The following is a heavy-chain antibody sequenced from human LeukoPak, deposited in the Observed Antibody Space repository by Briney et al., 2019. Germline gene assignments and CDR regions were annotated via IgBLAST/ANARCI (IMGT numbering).Heavy chain of an antibody. CDR2: INHSGST. J-gene: IGHJ4*02. CDR1: GGSFSGYY. CDR3: ARHSHRSRGYSYGYGYYFDY. V-gene: IGHV4-34*01. Sequence: SETLSLTCAVYGGSFSGYYWSWIRQPPGKGLEWIGEINHSGSTNYNPSLKSRVTISVDTSKNQFSLKLSSVTAADTAVYYCARHSHRSRGYSYGYGYYFDYWGQGTLVTVSS. D-gene: IGHD5-18*01.